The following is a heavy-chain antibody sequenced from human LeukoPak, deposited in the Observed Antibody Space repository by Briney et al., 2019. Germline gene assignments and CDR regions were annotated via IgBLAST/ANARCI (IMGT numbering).Heavy chain of an antibody. CDR3: AIVILDRELALDS. CDR1: GFPFCACY. CDR2: ISGSSSYT. V-gene: IGHV3-11*06. J-gene: IGHJ4*02. D-gene: IGHD1-7*01. Sequence: GGSLRLSSAESGFPFCACYMIWMPQAPGKGLEWVSYISGSSSYTIYADSVKGRFTISRDNAKNSLYLQMNSLRAEDTAVYYCAIVILDRELALDSWGRGNLVTVSS.